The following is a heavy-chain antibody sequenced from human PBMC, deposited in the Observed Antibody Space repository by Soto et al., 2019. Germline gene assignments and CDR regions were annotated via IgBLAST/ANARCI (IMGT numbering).Heavy chain of an antibody. CDR3: ARVFPNFYYYFDT. J-gene: IGHJ4*02. Sequence: PSETLSLTCAVSGGSVSSANHSWSWIRQPPGKGLEWIGNIYRSGSTDYNPSLKSRVTISVDRSKNQFSLKLSSVTAADTAVYYCARVFPNFYYYFDTWGQGTKVTVYS. CDR1: GGSVSSANHS. CDR2: IYRSGST. D-gene: IGHD2-21*01. V-gene: IGHV4-30-2*01.